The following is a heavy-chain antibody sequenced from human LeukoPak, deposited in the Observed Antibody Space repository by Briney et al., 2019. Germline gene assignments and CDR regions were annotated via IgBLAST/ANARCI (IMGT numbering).Heavy chain of an antibody. CDR3: AKPYYYGSRSYMDY. Sequence: GRSLRLSCAASGFTFSSYGMHWVRQAPGKGLEWVAVISYDGSNTYYADSVKGRFTISGDNSKNMLYLQMNSLRAEDTAVYYCAKPYYYGSRSYMDYWGQGTLVTVSS. CDR2: ISYDGSNT. V-gene: IGHV3-30*18. D-gene: IGHD3-10*01. J-gene: IGHJ4*02. CDR1: GFTFSSYG.